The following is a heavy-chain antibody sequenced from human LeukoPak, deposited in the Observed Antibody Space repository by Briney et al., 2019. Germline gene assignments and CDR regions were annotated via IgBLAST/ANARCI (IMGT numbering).Heavy chain of an antibody. CDR3: ARDERDGYNSDLYYMDV. J-gene: IGHJ6*03. Sequence: GGSLRLSCAASGFTFSDYDMNWVRQAPGKGLEWISYITSSGSTIYYADSVKGRFTISRDNAKNSLNLQMKTLRAEDTATYYCARDERDGYNSDLYYMDVWGKGTTVTVS. CDR1: GFTFSDYD. CDR2: ITSSGSTI. D-gene: IGHD5-24*01. V-gene: IGHV3-48*03.